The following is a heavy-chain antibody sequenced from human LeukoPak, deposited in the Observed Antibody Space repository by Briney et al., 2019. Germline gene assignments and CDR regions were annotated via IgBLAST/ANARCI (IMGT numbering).Heavy chain of an antibody. D-gene: IGHD3-10*01. V-gene: IGHV3-33*06. CDR1: GFTFSGYG. J-gene: IGHJ4*02. Sequence: GRSLRLSCAASGFTFSGYGMHWVRQAPGKGLEWGAVIWYDGRNKYYADSVEGRFTISRDNSKTMLYLQLNSLRAEDTAVYYCAKDRLRGGTGTRLDYWGQGTLLTVSS. CDR3: AKDRLRGGTGTRLDY. CDR2: IWYDGRNK.